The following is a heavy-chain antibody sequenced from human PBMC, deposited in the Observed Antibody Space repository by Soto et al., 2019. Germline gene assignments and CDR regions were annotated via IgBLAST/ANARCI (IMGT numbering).Heavy chain of an antibody. V-gene: IGHV4-39*01. Sequence: SETLSLTCTLSRGSISSSSYYWGWIRQPPGKGLEWIGSIYYSGSTYYNPSLKSRVTISVDTSKNQFSLKLSSVPAADAAVYYCATSYGDYPRTLVLFHYNFDYWGQGSLVTVSS. J-gene: IGHJ4*02. CDR2: IYYSGST. CDR1: RGSISSSSYY. D-gene: IGHD4-17*01. CDR3: ATSYGDYPRTLVLFHYNFDY.